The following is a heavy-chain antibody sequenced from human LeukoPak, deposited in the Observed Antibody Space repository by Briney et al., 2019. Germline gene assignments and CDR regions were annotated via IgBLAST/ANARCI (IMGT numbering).Heavy chain of an antibody. CDR2: IRYDGSNK. V-gene: IGHV3-30*02. CDR3: AKVDYYYDSSGYYSPPDAFDI. CDR1: GFTFSTYV. Sequence: GRSLRLSCAASGFTFSTYVMHWVRQAPGKGLEWVAFIRYDGSNKYYADSVKGRFTISRDNSKNTLYLQMNSLRAEDTAVYYCAKVDYYYDSSGYYSPPDAFDIWGQGTMVTVSS. D-gene: IGHD3-22*01. J-gene: IGHJ3*02.